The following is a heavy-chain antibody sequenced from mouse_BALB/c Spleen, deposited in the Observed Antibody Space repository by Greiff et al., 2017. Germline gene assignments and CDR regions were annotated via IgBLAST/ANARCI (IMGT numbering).Heavy chain of an antibody. Sequence: EVKLMESGGGLVQPKGSLKLSCAASGFTFNTYAMNWVRQAPGKGLEWVARIRSKSNNYATYYADSVKDRFTISRDDSQSMLYLQMNNLKTEDTAMYYCVRHISPGTGFAYWGQGTLVTVSA. CDR3: VRHISPGTGFAY. CDR1: GFTFNTYA. V-gene: IGHV10-1*02. J-gene: IGHJ3*01. CDR2: IRSKSNNYAT. D-gene: IGHD4-1*01.